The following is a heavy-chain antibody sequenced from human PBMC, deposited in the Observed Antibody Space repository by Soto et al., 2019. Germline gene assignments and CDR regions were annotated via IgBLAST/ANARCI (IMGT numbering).Heavy chain of an antibody. CDR1: GGSISGGGYY. V-gene: IGHV4-31*03. D-gene: IGHD3-3*02. CDR3: ARGAILEWLSPNPYFDY. CDR2: IYYSGST. J-gene: IGHJ4*02. Sequence: KTSETLSLTCTVSGGSISGGGYYWSWIRQHPGKGLEWIGYIYYSGSTYHNPSLKSRVTISVDTSKNQFSLKLSSVTAADTAVYYCARGAILEWLSPNPYFDYWGQGTLVTVSS.